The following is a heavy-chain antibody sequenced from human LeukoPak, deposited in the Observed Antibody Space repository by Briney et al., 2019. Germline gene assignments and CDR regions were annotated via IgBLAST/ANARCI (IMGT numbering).Heavy chain of an antibody. J-gene: IGHJ4*02. Sequence: GGSLRLSCAASGFRFNFYGMQWVRQAPGKGLEWVAVIWYEDTNRFYADSVKGRFTISRDDSENTVDLQIDGLRADDTAVYYCARDGSGGGWKFLDHWGQGTRVTVSS. CDR1: GFRFNFYG. D-gene: IGHD3-10*01. V-gene: IGHV3-33*04. CDR3: ARDGSGGGWKFLDH. CDR2: IWYEDTNR.